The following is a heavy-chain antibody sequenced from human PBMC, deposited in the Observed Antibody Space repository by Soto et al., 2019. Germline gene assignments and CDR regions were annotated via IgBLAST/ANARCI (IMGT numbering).Heavy chain of an antibody. CDR1: GGSISSYY. CDR2: IYYSGST. Sequence: KTSETLSLTCTVSGGSISSYYWSWIRQPPGKGLEWIGYIYYSGSTNYNPSLKSRVTISVDTSKNQFSLKLSSVTAADTAVYYCAREGGYCSSTSCYYYYGMDVWGQGTTVTVSS. V-gene: IGHV4-59*01. J-gene: IGHJ6*02. CDR3: AREGGYCSSTSCYYYYGMDV. D-gene: IGHD2-2*01.